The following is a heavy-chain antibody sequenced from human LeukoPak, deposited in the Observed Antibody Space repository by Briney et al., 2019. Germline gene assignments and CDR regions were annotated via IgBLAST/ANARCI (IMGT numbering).Heavy chain of an antibody. CDR2: ISYDGSNK. CDR3: ARDHTRYIYGTFDY. J-gene: IGHJ4*02. Sequence: GGSLRLSCAASGFTFSSYCMDWVRQTPGKGLEWVAVISYDGSNKYYADSVKGRFTISRDNSKNTLYLQMNSLRAEDTAVYYCARDHTRYIYGTFDYWGQGTLVTVSS. D-gene: IGHD5-18*01. CDR1: GFTFSSYC. V-gene: IGHV3-30*03.